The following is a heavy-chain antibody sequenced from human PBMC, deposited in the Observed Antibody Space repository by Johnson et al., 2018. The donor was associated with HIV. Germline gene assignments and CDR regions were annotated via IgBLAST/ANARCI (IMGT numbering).Heavy chain of an antibody. J-gene: IGHJ3*02. D-gene: IGHD2-15*01. CDR2: ISYDGSNK. CDR3: ARGPHEVVVVAATSALDI. V-gene: IGHV3-30-3*01. CDR1: GFTFSSYA. Sequence: VQLVESGGGVVQPGRSLRLSCAASGFTFSSYAMHWVRQAPGKGLEWVAVISYDGSNKYYADSVKGRFTISRDNSKNTLYLQMNSLRAEDTAVYYCARGPHEVVVVAATSALDIWGQGTMVTVSS.